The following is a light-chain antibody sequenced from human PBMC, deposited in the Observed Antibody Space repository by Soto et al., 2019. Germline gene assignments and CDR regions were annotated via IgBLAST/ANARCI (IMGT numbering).Light chain of an antibody. CDR3: QQAYRIPIT. J-gene: IGKJ4*01. Sequence: DIQMTQSPSSLSASVGDSVTVTCRASQSVSTYLNWYQHKLGKAPKLLIHDASKLQRGVSSRFSGSGSATQFTLTIDTLQPEDFATYYCQQAYRIPITFGGGTRVET. V-gene: IGKV1-39*01. CDR1: QSVSTY. CDR2: DAS.